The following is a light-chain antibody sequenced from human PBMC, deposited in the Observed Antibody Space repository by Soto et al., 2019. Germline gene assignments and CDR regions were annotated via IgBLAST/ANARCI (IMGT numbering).Light chain of an antibody. CDR3: QQSNNWPKT. V-gene: IGKV3-15*01. CDR2: DAS. Sequence: EIEMTQSPATLSVSPGETVTLSCRASQSVNSNLAWYQQKPGQAPRLLISDASTRAAGLPARFSGSGSGTEFTLTISSLQSEDFAVYFCQQSNNWPKTFGQGTKVEIK. CDR1: QSVNSN. J-gene: IGKJ1*01.